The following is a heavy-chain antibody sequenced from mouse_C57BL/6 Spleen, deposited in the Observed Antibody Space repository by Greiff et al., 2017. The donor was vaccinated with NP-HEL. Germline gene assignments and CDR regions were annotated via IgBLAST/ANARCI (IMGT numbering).Heavy chain of an antibody. Sequence: VKLMESGPGLVAPSQSLSITCTVSGFSLTSYGVHWVRQPPGKGLEWLVVIWSDGSTTYNSALKSRLSISKDNSKSQVFLKMNSLQTDDTAMYYCARHGDGSSYAMDYWGQGTSVTVSS. CDR3: ARHGDGSSYAMDY. D-gene: IGHD1-1*01. CDR2: IWSDGST. J-gene: IGHJ4*01. V-gene: IGHV2-6-1*01. CDR1: GFSLTSYG.